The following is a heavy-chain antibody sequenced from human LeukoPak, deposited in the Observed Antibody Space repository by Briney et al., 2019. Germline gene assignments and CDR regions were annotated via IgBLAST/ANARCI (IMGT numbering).Heavy chain of an antibody. CDR3: ARVGRRGYYYYHYMDV. CDR2: INHSGST. CDR1: GYSISSGYY. D-gene: IGHD1-26*01. Sequence: SETLSLTCAVSGYSISSGYYWGWIRQPPGKGLEWIGEINHSGSTNYNPSLKSRVTISVDTSKNQFSLKLSSVTAADTAVYYCARVGRRGYYYYHYMDVWGKGTTVTVSS. V-gene: IGHV4-38-2*01. J-gene: IGHJ6*03.